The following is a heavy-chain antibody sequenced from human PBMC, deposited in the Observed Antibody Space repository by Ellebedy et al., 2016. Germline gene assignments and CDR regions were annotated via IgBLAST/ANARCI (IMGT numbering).Heavy chain of an antibody. CDR1: GGTFSSYA. Sequence: SVKVSXKASGGTFSSYAISWVRQAPGQGLEWMGGIIPIFGTANYAQKFQGRVTITADKSTSTAYMELSSLRSEDTAVYYCAKDGSGSYSSFYYYYGMDVWGQGTTVTVSS. D-gene: IGHD1-26*01. J-gene: IGHJ6*02. CDR3: AKDGSGSYSSFYYYYGMDV. V-gene: IGHV1-69*06. CDR2: IIPIFGTA.